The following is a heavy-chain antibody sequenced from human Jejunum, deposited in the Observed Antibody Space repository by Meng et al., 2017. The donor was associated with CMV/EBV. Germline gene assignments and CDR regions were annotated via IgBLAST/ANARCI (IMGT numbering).Heavy chain of an antibody. Sequence: QGHLLPPGPEVKKPGASVNISCTTSGYTFTDHNIGWVRQAPGQGLEWVGWISLGNGQTVYGHKVQGRVTVTTDTSTSTAYMELRSLRSDDTAMYYCARDVWGFDYWGQGTLVTVSS. J-gene: IGHJ4*02. CDR1: GYTFTDHN. CDR2: ISLGNGQT. CDR3: ARDVWGFDY. V-gene: IGHV1-18*04. D-gene: IGHD7-27*01.